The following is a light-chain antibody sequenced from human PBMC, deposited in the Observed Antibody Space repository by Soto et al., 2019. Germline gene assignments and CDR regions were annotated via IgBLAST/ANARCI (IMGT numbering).Light chain of an antibody. J-gene: IGKJ1*01. CDR1: QSLVYSNGNTY. Sequence: DVVMSQSPLSLPVTLGQPASISCRSSQSLVYSNGNTYLNWFQQRPGQSPRRLIYKVSERDSGVPDRFSGSGSGTDFTLKISRMEAEDVAVYYCMQGTHWPWTFGQGTKVEIK. CDR3: MQGTHWPWT. V-gene: IGKV2-30*01. CDR2: KVS.